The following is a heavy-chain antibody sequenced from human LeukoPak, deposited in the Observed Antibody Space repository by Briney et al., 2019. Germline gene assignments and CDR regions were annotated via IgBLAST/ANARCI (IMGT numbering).Heavy chain of an antibody. V-gene: IGHV3-64D*06. Sequence: GGSLRLSCSASGFTFSSYAMHWVRQAPGKGLEYVSAISSNGGSTYYADSVKGRFTISRDNSKNTLYPQMSSLRAEDTAVYYCVKEGNVDIVATILGLFDYWGQGTLVTVSS. D-gene: IGHD5-12*01. CDR1: GFTFSSYA. J-gene: IGHJ4*02. CDR2: ISSNGGST. CDR3: VKEGNVDIVATILGLFDY.